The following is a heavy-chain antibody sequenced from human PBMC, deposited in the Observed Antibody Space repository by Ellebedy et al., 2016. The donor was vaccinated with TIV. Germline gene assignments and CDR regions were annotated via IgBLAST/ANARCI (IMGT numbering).Heavy chain of an antibody. CDR3: AKLGFDILTGSGGMDV. Sequence: GGSLRLSCAASGFTVSSNYAMSWVRRSPGKGLGWVSLISGSGEYTYYADSVKGRLTISRDNSMDTLYLQMNSLGVGDTAVYYCAKLGFDILTGSGGMDVWGQGTTVTVSS. D-gene: IGHD3-9*01. J-gene: IGHJ6*02. V-gene: IGHV3-23*01. CDR1: GFTVSSNYA. CDR2: ISGSGEYT.